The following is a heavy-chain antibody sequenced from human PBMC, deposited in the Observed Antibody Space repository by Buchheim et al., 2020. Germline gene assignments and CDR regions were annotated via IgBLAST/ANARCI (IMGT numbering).Heavy chain of an antibody. V-gene: IGHV1-46*01. D-gene: IGHD2-15*01. CDR1: GYTFTSYY. CDR3: ARDLVVVYGYYGMDV. Sequence: QVQLVQSGAEVKKPGASVKVSCKASGYTFTSYYMHWVRQAPGQGLEWMGIINPSGGSTSYAQKFQGRVTMTRDTSTSKVSMELSSLRSEDTAVYYCARDLVVVYGYYGMDVWGQGTT. J-gene: IGHJ6*02. CDR2: INPSGGST.